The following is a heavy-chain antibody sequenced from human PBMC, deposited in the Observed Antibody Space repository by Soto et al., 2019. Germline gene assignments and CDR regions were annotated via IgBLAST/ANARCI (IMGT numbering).Heavy chain of an antibody. CDR1: GFTFDDYA. D-gene: IGHD3-10*01. CDR2: ISWNSGSI. J-gene: IGHJ4*02. CDR3: AKDSGYYYGSGSYYKL. V-gene: IGHV3-9*01. Sequence: PGGSLRLSCAASGFTFDDYAMHWVRQAPGKGLEWVSGISWNSGSIGYADSVKGRFTISRDNAKNSLYLQMNSLRAEDTALYYCAKDSGYYYGSGSYYKLWGQGTLVTSPQ.